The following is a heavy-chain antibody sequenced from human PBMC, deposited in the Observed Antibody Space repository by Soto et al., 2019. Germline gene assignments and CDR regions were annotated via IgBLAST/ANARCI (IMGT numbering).Heavy chain of an antibody. Sequence: LSLTCAVSGGSLSSSAYSWSWIRQPPGKGLEWIGFIYQSGSTYYNPSLKSRVTMSLDRPKNQFSLKLSSVTAADTAVYYCARELLFYDSDGFSWDDAFDIWGQGTMVTVSS. D-gene: IGHD3-22*01. J-gene: IGHJ3*02. V-gene: IGHV4-30-2*01. CDR1: GGSLSSSAYS. CDR3: ARELLFYDSDGFSWDDAFDI. CDR2: IYQSGST.